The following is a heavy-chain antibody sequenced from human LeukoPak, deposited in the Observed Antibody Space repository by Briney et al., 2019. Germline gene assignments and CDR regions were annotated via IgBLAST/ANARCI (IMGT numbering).Heavy chain of an antibody. V-gene: IGHV4-59*11. J-gene: IGHJ6*03. CDR3: GRDALVGYFSYYYMDV. CDR1: GGYISSHY. Sequence: SETLSLTCTVSGGYISSHYWTWLRQSPVKGLEWIGDISNSGSTSYNPSLKSRVTISIDTSKNQFSLKLSSVTAADTAVYYCGRDALVGYFSYYYMDVWGKGTTVTVSS. D-gene: IGHD2-15*01. CDR2: ISNSGST.